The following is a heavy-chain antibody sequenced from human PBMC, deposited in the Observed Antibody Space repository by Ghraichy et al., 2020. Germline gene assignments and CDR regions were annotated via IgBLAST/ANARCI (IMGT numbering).Heavy chain of an antibody. CDR2: IYYSGST. D-gene: IGHD3-22*01. V-gene: IGHV4-30-4*01. Sequence: SETLSLTCTVSGGSISSGDYYWSWIHQPPGKGLEWIGYIYYSGSTYYNPSLKSRVTISVDTSKNQFSLKLSSVTAADTAVYYCARTSITMKGFDYWGQGTLVTVSS. CDR3: ARTSITMKGFDY. J-gene: IGHJ4*02. CDR1: GGSISSGDYY.